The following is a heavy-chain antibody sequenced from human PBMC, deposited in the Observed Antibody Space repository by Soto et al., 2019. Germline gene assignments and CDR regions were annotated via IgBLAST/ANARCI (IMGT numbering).Heavy chain of an antibody. CDR1: GGSITNYY. CDR2: IHYSGST. Sequence: SETLSLTCTVSGGSITNYYWSWIRQPPEKGLEWIGYIHYSGSTDYNPSLKSRVTISVDTSKNEFSLNLSFVTAADTAVYYCARGGWSNDYWGQGTLVTVSS. V-gene: IGHV4-59*01. J-gene: IGHJ4*02. CDR3: ARGGWSNDY.